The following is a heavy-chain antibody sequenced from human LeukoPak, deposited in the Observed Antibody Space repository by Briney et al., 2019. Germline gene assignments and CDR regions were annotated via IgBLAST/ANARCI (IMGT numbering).Heavy chain of an antibody. V-gene: IGHV3-21*01. CDR1: GFTFSSYS. CDR2: ISSSSSYI. J-gene: IGHJ3*02. Sequence: GGSLRLSCAASGFTFSSYSMNWVRQAPGKGLEWVSSISSSSSYIYYADSVKGRFTISRDDAKNSLYLQMNSLRAEDTAVYYCARADTAAAGTGAFDIWGQGTMVTVSS. D-gene: IGHD6-13*01. CDR3: ARADTAAAGTGAFDI.